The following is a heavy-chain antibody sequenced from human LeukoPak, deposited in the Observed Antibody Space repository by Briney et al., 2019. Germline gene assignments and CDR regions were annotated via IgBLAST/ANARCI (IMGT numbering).Heavy chain of an antibody. J-gene: IGHJ3*02. CDR3: ARRGVEPYYDSSGYSDAFDI. V-gene: IGHV3-66*04. D-gene: IGHD3-22*01. Sequence: GSLRLSCAASGFTVSSNYMSWVRQAPGKGLEWVSVIYSGGSTYYADSVKGRFTISRDNSKNTLYLQMNSLRAEDTAVYYCARRGVEPYYDSSGYSDAFDIWGQGTMVTVSS. CDR2: IYSGGST. CDR1: GFTVSSNY.